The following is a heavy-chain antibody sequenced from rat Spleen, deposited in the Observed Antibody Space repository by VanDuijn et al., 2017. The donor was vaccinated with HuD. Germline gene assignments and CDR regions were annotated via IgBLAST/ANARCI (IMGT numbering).Heavy chain of an antibody. CDR2: ISYDGSST. D-gene: IGHD1-11*01. V-gene: IGHV5-7*01. J-gene: IGHJ3*01. CDR3: TRGEGLGPYWFAY. CDR1: GFTFSDYN. Sequence: EVQLVESGGGLVQPGNSLKLSCAASGFTFSDYNMAWVRQAPKKGLEWVATISYDGSSTYYRDSVKGRFTISRDNAKSTLSLQMDSLRSEDTASYYCTRGEGLGPYWFAYWGQGTLVTVSS.